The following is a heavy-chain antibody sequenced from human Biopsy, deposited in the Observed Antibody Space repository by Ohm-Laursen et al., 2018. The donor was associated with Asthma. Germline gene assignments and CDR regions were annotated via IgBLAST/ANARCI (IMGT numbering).Heavy chain of an antibody. J-gene: IGHJ3*02. CDR1: GFSFNSYG. Sequence: SLRLSCAASGFSFNSYGVHWVRQAPGKWLEWVAVMSFDGRQTYYADSVKGRFTISRDNSKNTLYLQMNSLRAEETAVYYCAKERYYDFWSGYPIWGQGTMVTVSS. CDR3: AKERYYDFWSGYPI. D-gene: IGHD3-3*01. CDR2: MSFDGRQT. V-gene: IGHV3-30*18.